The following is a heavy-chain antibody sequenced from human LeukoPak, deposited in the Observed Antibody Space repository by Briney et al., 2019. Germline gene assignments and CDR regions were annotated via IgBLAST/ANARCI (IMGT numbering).Heavy chain of an antibody. CDR1: GYTFTSHY. CDR2: INPSGGRT. D-gene: IGHD3-22*01. J-gene: IGHJ5*02. Sequence: ASVKVSCKASGYTFTSHYMHWVRQAPGQGLEWMGIINPSGGRTTFAQKFQGRVTMTRDTSIGTAYMELSRLRSDDTAVYYCVGNYYDSSGYSSEFDPWGQGTLVTVSS. V-gene: IGHV1-46*01. CDR3: VGNYYDSSGYSSEFDP.